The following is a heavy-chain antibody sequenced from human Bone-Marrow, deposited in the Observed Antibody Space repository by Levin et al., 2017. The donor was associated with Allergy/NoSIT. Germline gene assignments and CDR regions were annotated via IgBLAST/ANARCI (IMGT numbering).Heavy chain of an antibody. D-gene: IGHD3-10*01. J-gene: IGHJ6*03. CDR2: VSYDGSSK. CDR3: ARGPMVRDPISGDYYYYYLDG. CDR1: GFTFSSYA. V-gene: IGHV3-30-3*01. Sequence: LSLTCAASGFTFSSYAMHWVRQAPGKGLEWVAVVSYDGSSKYYADSVKGRFTISRDNSKNTLYLQMNSLRAEDTAVYYCARGPMVRDPISGDYYYYYLDGWGKGTTVTVSS.